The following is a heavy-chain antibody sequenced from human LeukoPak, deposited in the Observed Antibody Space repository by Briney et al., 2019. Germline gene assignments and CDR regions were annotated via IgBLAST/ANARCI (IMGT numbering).Heavy chain of an antibody. J-gene: IGHJ4*02. D-gene: IGHD2-2*02. Sequence: ASVNVSCKASGYTFTSYAMNWVRQAPGQGLEWMGWINTNTGNPTYAQGFTGRFVFSLDTSVSTAYLQISSLKAEDTAVYYCARRDCSSTSCYTGYWGQGTLVTVSS. CDR3: ARRDCSSTSCYTGY. CDR1: GYTFTSYA. CDR2: INTNTGNP. V-gene: IGHV7-4-1*02.